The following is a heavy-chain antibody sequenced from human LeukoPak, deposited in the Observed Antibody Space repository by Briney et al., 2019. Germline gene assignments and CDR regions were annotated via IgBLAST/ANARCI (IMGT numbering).Heavy chain of an antibody. J-gene: IGHJ4*02. CDR3: ARGPGGQWAY. Sequence: SETLSLTCTVSGGSISSYYWSWIRQPPGKGLEWIGYIYYSGSTNYNPSLQSRVTMSVDTSKNQFSLKLSSLTAADTAVYYCARGPGGQWAYWGQGILVPVSS. CDR1: GGSISSYY. D-gene: IGHD6-19*01. V-gene: IGHV4-59*01. CDR2: IYYSGST.